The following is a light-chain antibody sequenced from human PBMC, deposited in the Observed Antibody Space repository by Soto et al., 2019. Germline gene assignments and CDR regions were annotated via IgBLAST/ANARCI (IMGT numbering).Light chain of an antibody. J-gene: IGKJ2*01. V-gene: IGKV3-20*01. CDR2: GAS. Sequence: EIVLTQSPGTLSLSPGEGATLSCRASQSVASSYLAWYQQKTGQAPRLLIYGASNSATGIPDRFSGGGSGTDFPLTISRLEPEDLAVYYWLQYGSSSYTFGQGTKLEIK. CDR3: LQYGSSSYT. CDR1: QSVASSY.